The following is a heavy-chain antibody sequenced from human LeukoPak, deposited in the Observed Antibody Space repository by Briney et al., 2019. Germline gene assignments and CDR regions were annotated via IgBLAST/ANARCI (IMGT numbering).Heavy chain of an antibody. V-gene: IGHV4-34*01. CDR2: IYYSGST. CDR1: GGSFSGYY. J-gene: IGHJ6*03. D-gene: IGHD3-10*01. Sequence: SETLSLTCAVYGGSFSGYYWSWIRQPPGKGLEWIGSIYYSGSTYYNPSLKSRVTISVDTSKNQFSLKLSSVTAADTAVYYCARALSPYFYMDVWGKGTTVTVSS. CDR3: ARALSPYFYMDV.